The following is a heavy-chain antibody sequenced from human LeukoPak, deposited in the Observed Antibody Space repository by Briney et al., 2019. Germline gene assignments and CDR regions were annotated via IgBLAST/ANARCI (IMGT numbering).Heavy chain of an antibody. D-gene: IGHD2-2*02. CDR2: ISDSSGNT. CDR1: GFTFSNYA. Sequence: GGSLRLSCAASGFTFSNYAMSWVRQAPGKGLEWVSAISDSSGNTYCADSVKGRFTISRDNSKNTLYLQMNSLRAEDTAVYYCAKDLPSCGTTKSCYTGNFDYWGQGTLVTVSS. J-gene: IGHJ4*02. V-gene: IGHV3-23*01. CDR3: AKDLPSCGTTKSCYTGNFDY.